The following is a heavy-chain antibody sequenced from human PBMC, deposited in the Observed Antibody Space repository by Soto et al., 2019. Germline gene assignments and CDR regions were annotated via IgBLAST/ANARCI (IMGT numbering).Heavy chain of an antibody. CDR2: ISTSGGTT. J-gene: IGHJ3*02. CDR1: GFTFSTCG. V-gene: IGHV3-23*01. CDR3: ARTYAVDI. Sequence: EVQLLESGGGLVQPGESLILSCAASGFTFSTCGMTWVRQAPGKGLEWVSTISTSGGTTYYADSVKGRFTISRDNSKNTLYLQMNSLRAEDTALYYCARTYAVDIWGQGTMVTVSS.